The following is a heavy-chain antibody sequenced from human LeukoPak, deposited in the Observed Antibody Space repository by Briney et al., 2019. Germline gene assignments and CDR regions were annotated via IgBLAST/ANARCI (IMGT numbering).Heavy chain of an antibody. Sequence: ASVKVSCKASGYTFTSYGISWLRQAPGQGLEWMGWISAYNGNTNYAQKLQGRVTMTTDTSTSTAYMELRSLRSDDTAVYYCARDAMGRGVISDDFDIWGQGTMVTVSS. CDR3: ARDAMGRGVISDDFDI. CDR2: ISAYNGNT. D-gene: IGHD3-10*01. CDR1: GYTFTSYG. J-gene: IGHJ3*02. V-gene: IGHV1-18*01.